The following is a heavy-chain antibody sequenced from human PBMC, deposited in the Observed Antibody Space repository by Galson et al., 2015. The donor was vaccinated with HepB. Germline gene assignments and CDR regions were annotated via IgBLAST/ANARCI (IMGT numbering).Heavy chain of an antibody. CDR3: ARDLYSSTSVGHDY. J-gene: IGHJ4*02. CDR1: GDSVSSTSAA. V-gene: IGHV6-1*01. CDR2: TYYRSKWYN. Sequence: CAISGDSVSSTSAAWNWIRQSPSRGLVWLGRTYYRSKWYNDYAVSVKSRITINPDTSKNQFSLQLDSVTPEDTAVYYCARDLYSSTSVGHDYWGQGTPVTVSS. D-gene: IGHD6-13*01.